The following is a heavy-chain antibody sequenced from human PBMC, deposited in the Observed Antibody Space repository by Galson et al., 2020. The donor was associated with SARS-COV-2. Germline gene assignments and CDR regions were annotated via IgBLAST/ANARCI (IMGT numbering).Heavy chain of an antibody. V-gene: IGHV3-30*18. J-gene: IGHJ6*02. Sequence: GESLKISCAASGFTLSSYGMHWVRQAPGKGLEWVAVISYDGSNKYYADSVKGRFTISRDNSKNTLYLQMNSLRAEDTAVYYCAKDQSMTYDILTGYSPPLYYYYGMDVWGQGTTVTVSS. CDR2: ISYDGSNK. D-gene: IGHD3-9*01. CDR1: GFTLSSYG. CDR3: AKDQSMTYDILTGYSPPLYYYYGMDV.